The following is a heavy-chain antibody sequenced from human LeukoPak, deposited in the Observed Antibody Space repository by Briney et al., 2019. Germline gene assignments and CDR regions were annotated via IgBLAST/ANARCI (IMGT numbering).Heavy chain of an antibody. V-gene: IGHV3-23*01. D-gene: IGHD2-2*01. CDR1: GFTFSSYA. CDR3: AKELTSRWEYQLLFFDY. Sequence: GGSLRLSCAASGFTFSSYAMSWVRQAPGKGLEWVSAISGSGGSTYYADSVKGRFTISRDNSKNTLYLQMNSLRAEDTAVYCCAKELTSRWEYQLLFFDYWGQGTLVTVSS. CDR2: ISGSGGST. J-gene: IGHJ4*02.